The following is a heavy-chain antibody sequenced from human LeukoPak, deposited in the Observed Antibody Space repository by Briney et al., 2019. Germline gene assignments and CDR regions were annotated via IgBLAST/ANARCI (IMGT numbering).Heavy chain of an antibody. D-gene: IGHD3-22*01. CDR1: GFTFSSYA. CDR3: ARDINGYYYDSHGYYPTDL. J-gene: IGHJ5*02. CDR2: ISSNGGST. V-gene: IGHV3-64*01. Sequence: GGSLRLSCAASGFTFSSYAMHWVRRAPGKGLEYVSAISSNGGSTYYANSVKGRFTISRDNSKNTLYLQMGSLRADDTAVYYCARDINGYYYDSHGYYPTDLWGQGTLVTVSS.